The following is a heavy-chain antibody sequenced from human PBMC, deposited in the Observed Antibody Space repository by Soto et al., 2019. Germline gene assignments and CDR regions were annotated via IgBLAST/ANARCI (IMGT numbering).Heavy chain of an antibody. CDR1: GFTFSSYA. CDR3: VKINVRGVVVSV. CDR2: ISNSGDT. V-gene: IGHV3-23*01. Sequence: VQLLESGGALVQPGGSLSLSCAASGFTFSSYAMYWVRQAPGKGLEWVSTISNSGDTYYADSVEGRFTISRDNSKNTVYLLTNSLRAADTAVYYCVKINVRGVVVSVGGQGTTVTVSS. J-gene: IGHJ6*02. D-gene: IGHD3-10*02.